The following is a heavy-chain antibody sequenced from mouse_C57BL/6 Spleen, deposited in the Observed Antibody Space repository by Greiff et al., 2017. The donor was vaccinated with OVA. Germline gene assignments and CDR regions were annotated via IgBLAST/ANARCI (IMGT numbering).Heavy chain of an antibody. CDR3: ARFFDYDGGFAY. Sequence: QVQLQQSGTDLVKPGASVKLSCKASGYTFTSYWMHWVKQRPGPGLEWIGNINPSNGGTNYNEKFKSKATLTVDKSSSTAYMQLSSLTSEDSAVYYCARFFDYDGGFAYWGQGTLVTVSA. D-gene: IGHD2-4*01. CDR1: GYTFTSYW. V-gene: IGHV1-53*01. CDR2: INPSNGGT. J-gene: IGHJ3*01.